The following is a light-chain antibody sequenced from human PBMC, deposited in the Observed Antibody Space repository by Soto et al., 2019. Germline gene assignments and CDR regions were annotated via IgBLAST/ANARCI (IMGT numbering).Light chain of an antibody. V-gene: IGKV1-39*01. CDR3: QQSYTTPVYT. Sequence: DIQMTQSPSSLSASVGDRVTITCRASKHIIFYLNWYQQKPGKAHKLLIYAASNLQSGVPSRFSGSGSGTEFSLTISSLQPEDFATYFCQQSYTTPVYTFGQGTKLEIK. CDR1: KHIIFY. CDR2: AAS. J-gene: IGKJ2*01.